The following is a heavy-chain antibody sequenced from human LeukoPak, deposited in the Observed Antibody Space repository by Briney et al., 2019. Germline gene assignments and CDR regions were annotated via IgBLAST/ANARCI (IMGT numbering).Heavy chain of an antibody. CDR1: GFTVSSNY. Sequence: GGSLRLSCAVSGFTVSSNYMTWVRHAPGKGLEWVSIIYSGGSTSYADSVKGRFTISRDSSKNTLYLQMNSLRAEDTALYYCARRLEYSGSKGVFDYWGQGSLVTVSS. V-gene: IGHV3-66*01. J-gene: IGHJ4*02. CDR3: ARRLEYSGSKGVFDY. D-gene: IGHD1-26*01. CDR2: IYSGGST.